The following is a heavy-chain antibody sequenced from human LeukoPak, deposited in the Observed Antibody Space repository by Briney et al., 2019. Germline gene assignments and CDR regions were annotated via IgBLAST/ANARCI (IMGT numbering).Heavy chain of an antibody. J-gene: IGHJ4*02. CDR3: ARGLTH. V-gene: IGHV4-4*02. CDR2: INHSGNS. D-gene: IGHD3/OR15-3a*01. Sequence: PSETLSLTCGVSGGSISNTNWWTWVRQPPGKGLEWIGEINHSGNSNYNPSLKSRVTISVDTSKNQFSLKLNSVTAADTGVYYCARGLTHWGQGTLVTVSS. CDR1: GGSISNTNW.